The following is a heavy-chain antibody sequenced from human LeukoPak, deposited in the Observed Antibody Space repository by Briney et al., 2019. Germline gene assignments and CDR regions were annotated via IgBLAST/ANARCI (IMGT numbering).Heavy chain of an antibody. D-gene: IGHD6-13*01. J-gene: IGHJ4*02. CDR3: AKDSGSWPGDY. V-gene: IGHV3-43*02. CDR2: ISGDGDRI. Sequence: PGGSLRLSCAASGFTFDDYAMHWVRQAPGKGLEWVSLISGDGDRIYYADSVKGRFTISRDNSENSLYLQMNSLRTEDTALYYCAKDSGSWPGDYWGQGTLVTVSS. CDR1: GFTFDDYA.